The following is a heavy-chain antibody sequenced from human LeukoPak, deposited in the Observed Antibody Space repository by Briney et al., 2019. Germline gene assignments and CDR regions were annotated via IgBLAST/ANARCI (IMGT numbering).Heavy chain of an antibody. V-gene: IGHV3-23*01. Sequence: GSLRLSCAASGFTFSTYSMSWVPQAPGKGLEWVSTISGRGASKYYADSEKGRFTISRDNSKNTLYLEMNSLRAEDTAVYYCAKPPSYGDYSSLDNYYYMDVWGKGTTVTVSS. CDR2: ISGRGASK. CDR1: GFTFSTYS. J-gene: IGHJ6*03. D-gene: IGHD4-17*01. CDR3: AKPPSYGDYSSLDNYYYMDV.